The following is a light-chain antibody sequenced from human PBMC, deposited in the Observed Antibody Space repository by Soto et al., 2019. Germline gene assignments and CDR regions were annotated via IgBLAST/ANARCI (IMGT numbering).Light chain of an antibody. V-gene: IGLV4-69*01. CDR3: QTWDTGARVV. CDR1: SGHSSYA. Sequence: QPVLTQSPSASASLGASVKLTCTLSSGHSSYAIAWHQQQPEKGPRYLMKLSSDGSHSKGDGIPDRFSGPSSGAERYLTISSRQSEDEADCYCQTWDTGARVVFGGGTKLTVL. CDR2: LSSDGSH. J-gene: IGLJ2*01.